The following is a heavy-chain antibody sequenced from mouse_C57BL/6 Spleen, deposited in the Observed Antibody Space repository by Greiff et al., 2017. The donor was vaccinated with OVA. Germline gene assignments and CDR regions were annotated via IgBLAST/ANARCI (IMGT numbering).Heavy chain of an antibody. J-gene: IGHJ2*01. V-gene: IGHV1-64*01. CDR2: IHPNSGST. D-gene: IGHD1-1*01. Sequence: VKLQQPGAELVKPGASVKLSCKASGYTFTSYWMHWVKQRPGQGLEWIGMIHPNSGSTNYNEKFKSKATLTVDKSSSTAYMQLSSLTSEDSAVYYCARSTTVYYFDYWGQGTTLTVSS. CDR1: GYTFTSYW. CDR3: ARSTTVYYFDY.